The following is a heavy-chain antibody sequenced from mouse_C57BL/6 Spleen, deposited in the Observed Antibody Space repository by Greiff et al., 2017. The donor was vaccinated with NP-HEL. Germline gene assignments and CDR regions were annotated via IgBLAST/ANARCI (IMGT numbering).Heavy chain of an antibody. D-gene: IGHD2-13*01. CDR2: IDPSDSYT. Sequence: QVQLQQPGAELVMPGASVKLSCKASGYTFTSYWMHWVKQRPGQGLEWIGEIDPSDSYTNYNQKFKGKSTLTVDKSSSTAYMQLSSLTSEDSAVYYCARRLYDAMDYWGQGTSVTVSS. CDR1: GYTFTSYW. V-gene: IGHV1-69*01. CDR3: ARRLYDAMDY. J-gene: IGHJ4*01.